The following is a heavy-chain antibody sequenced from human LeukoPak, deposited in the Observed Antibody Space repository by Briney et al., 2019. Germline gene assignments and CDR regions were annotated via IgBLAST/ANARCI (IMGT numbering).Heavy chain of an antibody. CDR1: GFTFSSYG. J-gene: IGHJ4*02. CDR3: AKGSTAMVTFGDY. CDR2: ISYDGSNK. D-gene: IGHD5-18*01. Sequence: GALRLSCAASGFTFSSYGMHWVRQAPGKGLEWVAVISYDGSNKYYADSVKGRLTISRDNSKNTLYLQMNSLRAEDTAVYYCAKGSTAMVTFGDYWGQGTLVAVSS. V-gene: IGHV3-30*18.